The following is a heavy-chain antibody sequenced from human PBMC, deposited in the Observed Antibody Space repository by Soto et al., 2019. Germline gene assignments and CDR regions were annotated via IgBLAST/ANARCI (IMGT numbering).Heavy chain of an antibody. CDR1: GYSVTGYY. J-gene: IGHJ4*02. Sequence: SVKVSCNASGYSVTGYYMHWVRQAPGQGLEWMGIINPNSGSTTYAQKFQGRVTMTRDTSTSTVYMELSSLRSEDTAVYYCARELVVVVAATRFSADYWGQGTLVTVSS. CDR3: ARELVVVVAATRFSADY. D-gene: IGHD2-15*01. CDR2: INPNSGST. V-gene: IGHV1-46*01.